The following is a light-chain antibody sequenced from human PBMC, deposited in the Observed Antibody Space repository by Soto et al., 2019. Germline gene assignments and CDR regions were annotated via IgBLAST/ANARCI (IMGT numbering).Light chain of an antibody. J-gene: IGKJ1*01. CDR3: QQYNTYPT. CDR1: QSITSW. CDR2: KAS. Sequence: DIQMTQSPSTLSASIGDRVTITCRASQSITSWLAWYQQKPGKAPKLLIYKASNLESGVPSRFSGSGSGTDFTLNISSLQPDDFAAYYCQQYNTYPTFGQGTKVECK. V-gene: IGKV1-5*03.